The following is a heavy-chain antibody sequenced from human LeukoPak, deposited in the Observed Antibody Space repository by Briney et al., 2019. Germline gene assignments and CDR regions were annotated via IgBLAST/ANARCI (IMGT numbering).Heavy chain of an antibody. J-gene: IGHJ4*02. CDR1: GFTVSSNY. CDR3: ARGSEAWSRSFSPFDF. CDR2: IYSGGST. V-gene: IGHV3-66*02. Sequence: PGGSLRLSCAASGFTVSSNYMSWVRQAPGKGLEWVSVIYSGGSTYYADSVKGRHTISRDNSKNTLYLQMNSLRAEDTAVYYCARGSEAWSRSFSPFDFWGERTLLSVSS. D-gene: IGHD1-14*01.